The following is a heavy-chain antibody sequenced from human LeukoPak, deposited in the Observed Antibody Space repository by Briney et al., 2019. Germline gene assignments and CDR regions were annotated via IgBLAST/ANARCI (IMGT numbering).Heavy chain of an antibody. D-gene: IGHD4-23*01. J-gene: IGHJ3*02. CDR2: IIPIFGTA. CDR3: AREVGYGGNSDAFDI. CDR1: GGTFSSYA. V-gene: IGHV1-69*01. Sequence: ASVTVSCKASGGTFSSYAISWVRQAPGQGLEWMGGIIPIFGTANYAQKFQGRVTITADESTSTAYMELSSLRSEDMAVYYCAREVGYGGNSDAFDIWGQGTMVTVSS.